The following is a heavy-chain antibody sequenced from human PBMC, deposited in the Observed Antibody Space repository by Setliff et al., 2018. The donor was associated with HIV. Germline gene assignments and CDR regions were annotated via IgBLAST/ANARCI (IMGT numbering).Heavy chain of an antibody. D-gene: IGHD3-22*01. CDR1: GYTFTSYG. Sequence: ASVKVSCKASGYTFTSYGISWVRQAPGQGLEWMVWISTYNGNTNYAQKVQGRVIMTTDTSTSTAYMELRSLRSDDTAVYYCARTYYYDSSGYYGYYYYYYMDVWGKGTTGTVSS. CDR3: ARTYYYDSSGYYGYYYYYYMDV. V-gene: IGHV1-18*04. J-gene: IGHJ6*03. CDR2: ISTYNGNT.